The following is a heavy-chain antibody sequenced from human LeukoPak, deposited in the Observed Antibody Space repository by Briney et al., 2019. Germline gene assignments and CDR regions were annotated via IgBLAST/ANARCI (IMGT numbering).Heavy chain of an antibody. CDR1: GFTFDDYA. V-gene: IGHV3-9*01. CDR3: ARGLLWFGELLYYFDY. D-gene: IGHD3-10*01. J-gene: IGHJ4*02. Sequence: GGSLRLSCAASGFTFDDYAMHWVRQAPGKGLEWVSGISWNSGSIGYADSVKGRFTISRDNAKNSLYLQMNSLRAEDTALYYCARGLLWFGELLYYFDYWGQGTLVTVSS. CDR2: ISWNSGSI.